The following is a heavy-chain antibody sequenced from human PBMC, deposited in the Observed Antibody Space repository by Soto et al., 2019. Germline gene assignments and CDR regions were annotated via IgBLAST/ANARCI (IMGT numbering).Heavy chain of an antibody. CDR3: XRGHSSSSWNYYYYGMDV. J-gene: IGHJ6*02. CDR2: LNHSGST. Sequence: SETLSLTCVVYGGSFSAYYYSWIRQPPGKGLEWIGELNHSGSTNYNPSLKSRVTISIDTSRSQFSLKLSSVTAADTAVXYCXRGHSSSSWNYYYYGMDVWGQGTTVTVSS. D-gene: IGHD6-6*01. V-gene: IGHV4-34*01. CDR1: GGSFSAYY.